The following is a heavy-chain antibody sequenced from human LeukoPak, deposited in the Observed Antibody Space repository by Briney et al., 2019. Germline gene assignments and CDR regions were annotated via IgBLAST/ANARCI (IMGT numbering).Heavy chain of an antibody. Sequence: SETLSLTCTVSDGSFSPFYRSWVRQPPGKGLEWIGDIYYSGTTNYNLSLKSRVTILVDTSKKQFSLKLTSVTAADTAFYYCARRRSGTFYLDYRGPGTLMTVSS. CDR3: ARRRSGTFYLDY. CDR1: DGSFSPFY. J-gene: IGHJ4*02. CDR2: IYYSGTT. D-gene: IGHD1-26*01. V-gene: IGHV4-59*08.